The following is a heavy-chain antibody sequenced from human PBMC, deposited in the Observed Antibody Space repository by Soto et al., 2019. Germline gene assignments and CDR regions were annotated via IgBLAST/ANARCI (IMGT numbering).Heavy chain of an antibody. CDR2: ISYDGSNK. Sequence: QVQLVESGGGVVQPGRSLRLSCAASGFTFGSYAMHWVRQAPGKGLEWVAVISYDGSNKYYADSVKGRFTISRDNSKNTLYLQMNSLRAEDTAVYYCARSYDILTGYYNYWGQGTLVTVSS. D-gene: IGHD3-9*01. CDR1: GFTFGSYA. J-gene: IGHJ4*02. V-gene: IGHV3-30-3*01. CDR3: ARSYDILTGYYNY.